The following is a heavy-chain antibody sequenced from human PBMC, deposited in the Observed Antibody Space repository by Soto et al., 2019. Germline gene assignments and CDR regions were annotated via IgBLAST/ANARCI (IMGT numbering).Heavy chain of an antibody. D-gene: IGHD3-22*01. J-gene: IGHJ6*02. CDR2: ISGSGGST. V-gene: IGHV3-23*01. CDR3: AKDDSPPTPTFYYYTSGYFFLFCYYGMDV. CDR1: GFTFSSYA. Sequence: GSLRLSCAASGFTFSSYAMSWGRQAPGKGLEWVSAISGSGGSTYYTDSVKGRFTISRDNSKNTLYLQMNSLRAEDTDVYYCAKDDSPPTPTFYYYTSGYFFLFCYYGMDVWGQGTTVTVSS.